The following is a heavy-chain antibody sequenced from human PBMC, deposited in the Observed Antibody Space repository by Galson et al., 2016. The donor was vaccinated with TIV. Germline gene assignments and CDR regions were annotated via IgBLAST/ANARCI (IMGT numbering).Heavy chain of an antibody. CDR3: ARDYGGWSVWEFDP. CDR1: GFTFDSYW. D-gene: IGHD2-8*01. CDR2: IQQYGTDK. Sequence: SLRLSCAASGFTFDSYWMSWVRQAPGKGLEWVANIQQYGTDKFYVNSVKGRFTISRDNAKNSLYLQMNSLRAEDTALYFCARDYGGWSVWEFDPRGQGTVVTVSS. V-gene: IGHV3-7*01. J-gene: IGHJ5*02.